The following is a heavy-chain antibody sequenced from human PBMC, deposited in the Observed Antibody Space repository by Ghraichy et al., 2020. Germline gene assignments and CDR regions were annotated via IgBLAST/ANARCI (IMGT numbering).Heavy chain of an antibody. D-gene: IGHD3-3*01. Sequence: GGSLRLSCAASGFTFSSYAMSWVRQAPGKGLEWVSGVSGSGDSTYYADSVKGRFTISRDNSKNTLFLQMNSLRAEDTAIYYCAKVAGVRIFGVARNDAFDIWGQGTMVTVSS. CDR2: VSGSGDST. V-gene: IGHV3-23*01. CDR3: AKVAGVRIFGVARNDAFDI. J-gene: IGHJ3*02. CDR1: GFTFSSYA.